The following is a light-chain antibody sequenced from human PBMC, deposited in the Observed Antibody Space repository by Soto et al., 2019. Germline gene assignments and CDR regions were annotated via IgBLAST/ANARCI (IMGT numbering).Light chain of an antibody. CDR1: SSNVGSNY. CDR2: DNG. CDR3: GTWDNSLSAV. J-gene: IGLJ2*01. Sequence: QSVLTQPPSVSAAPGQKVTISCSGSSSNVGSNYVSWYQQLPGTAPKLLIYDNGKRPSGIPDQFSGSQSGTSATLGITGLQTGDEADYYCGTWDNSLSAVFGGGTKLTVL. V-gene: IGLV1-51*01.